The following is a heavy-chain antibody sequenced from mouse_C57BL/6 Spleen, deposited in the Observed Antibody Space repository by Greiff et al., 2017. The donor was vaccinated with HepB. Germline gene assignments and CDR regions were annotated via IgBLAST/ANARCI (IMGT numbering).Heavy chain of an antibody. V-gene: IGHV5-4*03. Sequence: EVKLQESGGGLVKPGGSLKLSCAASGFTFSSYAMSWVRQTPEKRLEWVATISDGGSYTYYPDNVKGRFTISRDNAKNNLYLQMSHLKSEDTAMYYCARYYYGSLYAMDYWGQGTSVTVSS. CDR3: ARYYYGSLYAMDY. J-gene: IGHJ4*01. D-gene: IGHD1-1*01. CDR1: GFTFSSYA. CDR2: ISDGGSYT.